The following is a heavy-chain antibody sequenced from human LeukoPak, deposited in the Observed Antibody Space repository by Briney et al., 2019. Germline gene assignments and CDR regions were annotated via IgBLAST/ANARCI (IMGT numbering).Heavy chain of an antibody. V-gene: IGHV4-39*01. D-gene: IGHD2-2*01. J-gene: IGHJ4*02. CDR2: IYYTGSA. CDR1: GASITSSSSY. CDR3: ARHRYCNSSSCYAFDY. Sequence: PSETLSLTCSVSGASITSSSSYWGWIRQPPGKGLEWIGRIYYTGSAAYNPSLKSRVTISVDTSKNHFSLKLTSVTAADAAVYYCARHRYCNSSSCYAFDYWGQGTLVTVSS.